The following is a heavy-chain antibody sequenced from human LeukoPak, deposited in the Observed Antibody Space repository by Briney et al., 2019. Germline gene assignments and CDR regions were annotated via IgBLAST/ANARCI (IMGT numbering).Heavy chain of an antibody. CDR2: ISSSSSTI. D-gene: IGHD3-22*01. CDR3: ARDSGYYYDSSGYSDY. CDR1: GFTFSSYS. V-gene: IGHV3-48*02. J-gene: IGHJ4*02. Sequence: GGSLRLSCAASGFTFSSYSMNWVRQAPGKGLEWVSYISSSSSTIYYADSVKGRFTISRDNAKSSLYLQMNSLRDEDTAVYYCARDSGYYYDSSGYSDYWGQGTLVTVSS.